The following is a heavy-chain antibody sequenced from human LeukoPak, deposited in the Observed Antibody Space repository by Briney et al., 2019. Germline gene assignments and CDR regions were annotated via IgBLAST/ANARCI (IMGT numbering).Heavy chain of an antibody. D-gene: IGHD6-13*01. CDR1: GGSIISYS. V-gene: IGHV4-59*01. CDR3: ARSSGYSSSGGLNWFDT. Sequence: SETLSLTCTVSGGSIISYSWSWIRQPPGKGLEWIGYIYYIGSTKYNPSLKSRVTISVDTSKNVLSLKLSSVTAADTAVYYCARSSGYSSSGGLNWFDTWGQGTLVTVSS. CDR2: IYYIGST. J-gene: IGHJ5*02.